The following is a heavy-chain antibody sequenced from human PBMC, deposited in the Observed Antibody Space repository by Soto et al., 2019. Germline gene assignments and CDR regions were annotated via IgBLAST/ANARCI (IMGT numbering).Heavy chain of an antibody. V-gene: IGHV4-4*02. CDR3: ARAETLKLEWIVNWFDP. Sequence: SETLSLTCAVSGGSIGNTNWWTWVRQPPGGGLEWIGEIYHSGSTNYNPSLKSRVTISVDKSKNQFYLKLSPVNAADTDVYYCARAETLKLEWIVNWFDPWAQGILVTVSS. CDR2: IYHSGST. J-gene: IGHJ5*02. CDR1: GGSIGNTNW. D-gene: IGHD3-3*01.